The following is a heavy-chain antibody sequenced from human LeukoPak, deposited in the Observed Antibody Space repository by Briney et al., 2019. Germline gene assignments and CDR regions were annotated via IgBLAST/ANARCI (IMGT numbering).Heavy chain of an antibody. CDR2: ISGSGGST. V-gene: IGHV3-23*01. CDR1: GFTFSSYS. J-gene: IGHJ6*02. D-gene: IGHD7-27*01. Sequence: SGGSLRLSCAASGFTFSSYSMNWVRQAPGKGLEWVSAISGSGGSTYYADSVKGRFTLSRDNSKNTLYLQMNSLRAEDTAVYYCAKGNPTNWGKTYYGMDVWGQGTTVTVSS. CDR3: AKGNPTNWGKTYYGMDV.